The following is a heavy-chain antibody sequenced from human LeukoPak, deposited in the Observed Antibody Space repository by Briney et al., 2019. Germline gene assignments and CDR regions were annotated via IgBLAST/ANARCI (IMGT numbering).Heavy chain of an antibody. CDR3: ARRRVRGNFDY. D-gene: IGHD3-10*01. V-gene: IGHV4-39*01. CDR1: GGSISSYY. Sequence: SETLSLTCTVSGGSISSYYWGWIRQPPGKGLEWIGSIYYSGSTYYNPSLKSRVTISVDTSKNQFSLKLSSVTAADTAVYYCARRRVRGNFDYWGRGTLVTVSS. CDR2: IYYSGST. J-gene: IGHJ4*02.